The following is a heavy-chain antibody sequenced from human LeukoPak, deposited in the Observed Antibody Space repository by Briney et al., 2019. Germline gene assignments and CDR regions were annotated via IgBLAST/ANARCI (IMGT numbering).Heavy chain of an antibody. CDR2: ISGSGGST. V-gene: IGHV3-23*01. D-gene: IGHD5-18*01. CDR3: AKSGKTWIQPWSLAFDY. CDR1: GFTFSSYA. J-gene: IGHJ4*02. Sequence: PGGSLRLSCAASGFTFSSYAMSWVRQAPGKGLEWVSAISGSGGSTYYADSVKGRFTISRDNSKNTLYLQMNSLRAEDTAVYYCAKSGKTWIQPWSLAFDYWGQGTLVTVSS.